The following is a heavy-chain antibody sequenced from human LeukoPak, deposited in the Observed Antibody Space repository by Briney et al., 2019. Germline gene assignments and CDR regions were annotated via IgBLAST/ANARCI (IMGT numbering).Heavy chain of an antibody. CDR1: GFTFSDYY. Sequence: GGSLRLSCAASGFTFSDYYMSWIRQAPGKGLEWVSSISSSSSYIYYADSVKGRFTISRDNAKTTLYLQMNSLRAEDTAVYYCARDLSGVTGYTYGRGIDYWGQGTLVTVSS. D-gene: IGHD5-18*01. CDR3: ARDLSGVTGYTYGRGIDY. CDR2: ISSSSSYI. V-gene: IGHV3-11*06. J-gene: IGHJ4*02.